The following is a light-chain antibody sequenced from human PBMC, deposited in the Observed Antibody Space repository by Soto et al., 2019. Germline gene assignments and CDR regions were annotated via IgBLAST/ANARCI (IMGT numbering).Light chain of an antibody. V-gene: IGLV2-14*01. CDR3: SSYEDSSILM. CDR2: EVS. J-gene: IGLJ3*02. Sequence: QSALTQPASVSGSPGQSITISCTGTSSDIGYYNYVSWYQQHPGKAPKVIIYEVSNRPSGVSDRFSGSKSGNTAYLTISGLQAEDEGDYYCSSYEDSSILMFGGGTKVTVL. CDR1: SSDIGYYNY.